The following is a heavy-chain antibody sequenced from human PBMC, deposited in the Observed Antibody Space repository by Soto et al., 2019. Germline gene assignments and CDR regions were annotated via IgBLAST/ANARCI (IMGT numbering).Heavy chain of an antibody. D-gene: IGHD3-3*01. CDR2: IYYSGTT. CDR1: VASISSTPFY. J-gene: IGHJ4*02. V-gene: IGHV4-39*01. CDR3: ARHFYYFDY. Sequence: PSEPLSRPCTVSVASISSTPFYWCWIRQTPGEGLEWIGSIYYSGTTSYNPSLKSRVTVSLDTSKNQFSLKLTSLTAADTAMYFCARHFYYFDYWGLGTPVTVSS.